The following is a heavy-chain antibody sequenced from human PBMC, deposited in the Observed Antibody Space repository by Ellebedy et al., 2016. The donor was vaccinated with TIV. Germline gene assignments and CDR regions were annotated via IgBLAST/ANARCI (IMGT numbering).Heavy chain of an antibody. V-gene: IGHV3-23*01. J-gene: IGHJ4*02. Sequence: GESLKISCAASGFTLNTYAMSWVRQAPGKGLEWVSSISGTGGSTWYADSVQGRFTISRDNSKNTLSLQMNSLRADDTAVYYCASAARGSGAYESFWGQGTLVTVSS. CDR2: ISGTGGST. CDR3: ASAARGSGAYESF. CDR1: GFTLNTYA. D-gene: IGHD5-12*01.